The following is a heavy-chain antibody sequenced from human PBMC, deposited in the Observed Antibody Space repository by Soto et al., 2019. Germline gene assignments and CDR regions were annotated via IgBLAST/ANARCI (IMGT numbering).Heavy chain of an antibody. Sequence: SVKVSCKSSEYTFTDYYIHWVRQAPGQGLEWMGVINPIFGTANYAQKFQGRVTITADESTSTAYMELSSLRSEDTAVYYCAREDSGYYYDSSGYRRGPNWFDPWGQGTLVTVSS. CDR1: EYTFTDYY. V-gene: IGHV1-69*13. CDR2: INPIFGTA. D-gene: IGHD3-22*01. CDR3: AREDSGYYYDSSGYRRGPNWFDP. J-gene: IGHJ5*02.